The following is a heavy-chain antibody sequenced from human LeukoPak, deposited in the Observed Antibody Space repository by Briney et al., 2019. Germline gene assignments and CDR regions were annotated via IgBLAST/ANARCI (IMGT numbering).Heavy chain of an antibody. Sequence: GGSLRLSCEASGLTFDSYGMHWVRQAPGKGLEWVAFIRYAGGETYYADSVKGRFTTSRDDSKNRLYLQMNSLRVEDTAIYYCAKDLIRDLWFGESWGQGTLVTVSS. V-gene: IGHV3-30*02. CDR2: IRYAGGET. D-gene: IGHD3-10*01. J-gene: IGHJ5*02. CDR1: GLTFDSYG. CDR3: AKDLIRDLWFGES.